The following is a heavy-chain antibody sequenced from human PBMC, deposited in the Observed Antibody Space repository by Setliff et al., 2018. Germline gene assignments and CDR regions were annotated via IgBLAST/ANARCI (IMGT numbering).Heavy chain of an antibody. CDR1: GFAFSTYA. Sequence: GSLRLSCAASGFAFSTYAVSWVRQAPGKGLEWVAVLSYDERVIYYGDSVKGRFTISRDNSQNTLYLQMNSLRAEDTAVYYCAKDRPQGVNGRSLDYWGRGALVTVSS. V-gene: IGHV3-23*03. CDR2: LSYDERVI. D-gene: IGHD3-10*01. J-gene: IGHJ4*02. CDR3: AKDRPQGVNGRSLDY.